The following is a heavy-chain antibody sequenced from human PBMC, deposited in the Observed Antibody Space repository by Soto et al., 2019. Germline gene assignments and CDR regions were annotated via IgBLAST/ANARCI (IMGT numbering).Heavy chain of an antibody. J-gene: IGHJ6*02. Sequence: GGSLRLSCAASGFTFSDYGMHWVRQAPGKGLEWVAIISYDGSIKYYGDSVKGRFTISRDYSQNTLYLQMNSLRAEDTAVYYCAKDSPATGYYYYGMDVWGQGTTVTVSS. CDR2: ISYDGSIK. CDR3: AKDSPATGYYYYGMDV. CDR1: GFTFSDYG. V-gene: IGHV3-30*18.